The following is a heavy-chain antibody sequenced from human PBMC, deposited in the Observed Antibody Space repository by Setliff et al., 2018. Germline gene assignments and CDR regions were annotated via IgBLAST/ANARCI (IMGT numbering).Heavy chain of an antibody. CDR2: IKIINDGGTA. D-gene: IGHD3-16*01. J-gene: IGHJ4*02. CDR1: GFTFSHAR. V-gene: IGHV3-15*01. Sequence: GGSLSLSCVTSGFTFSHARMSWVRQAPGKGLEWVGHIKIINDGGTAEYAAVVKGRFTISRDDSENTLHLQMNSLKIDDTAVYYCATDAYYDSLGYVFWGQGTRVTVSS. CDR3: ATDAYYDSLGYVF.